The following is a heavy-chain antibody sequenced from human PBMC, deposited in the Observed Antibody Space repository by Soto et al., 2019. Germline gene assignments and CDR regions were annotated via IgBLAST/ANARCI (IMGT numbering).Heavy chain of an antibody. J-gene: IGHJ5*02. D-gene: IGHD3-3*01. CDR1: GGSISSGGYS. V-gene: IGHV4-39*07. CDR3: ARVLFGRGNWFDP. Sequence: PEETLSLTCAVSGGSISSGGYSWSWIRQPPGKGLEWIGSIYYSGSTYYNPSLKSRVTVSVDTSKNQFSLKLSSVTAADTAVYYCARVLFGRGNWFDPWGQGTLVTVSS. CDR2: IYYSGST.